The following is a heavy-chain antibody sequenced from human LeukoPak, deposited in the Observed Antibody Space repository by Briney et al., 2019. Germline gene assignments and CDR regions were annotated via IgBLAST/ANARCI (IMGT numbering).Heavy chain of an antibody. D-gene: IGHD2/OR15-2a*01. Sequence: ASVKVSCKASGYVFTGYYMYWGRQAPGQGPEWMGWINPSSGGTNYAQKFQGRVTMTRDTSITPAYMELSSLRSDDTAVYYCARDGDTSTTCDSHRCKWFDPSGQGTLVTVSS. CDR3: ARDGDTSTTCDSHRCKWFDP. CDR1: GYVFTGYY. V-gene: IGHV1-2*02. J-gene: IGHJ5*02. CDR2: INPSSGGT.